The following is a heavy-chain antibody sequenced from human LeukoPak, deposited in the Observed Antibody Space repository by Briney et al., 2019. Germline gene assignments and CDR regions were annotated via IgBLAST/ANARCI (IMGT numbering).Heavy chain of an antibody. J-gene: IGHJ4*02. CDR2: INPNSGGT. CDR1: VYTFTVYY. V-gene: IGHV1-2*02. Sequence: GASVTVSFKSSVYTFTVYYMHWVRQAPGQGLEWMGWINPNSGGTNYAQKFQGRVTMTRDTSISTAYMELSRLRSDDTAVYYCARLMGSYSSGWYRDYWGQGTLVTVSS. CDR3: ARLMGSYSSGWYRDY. D-gene: IGHD6-19*01.